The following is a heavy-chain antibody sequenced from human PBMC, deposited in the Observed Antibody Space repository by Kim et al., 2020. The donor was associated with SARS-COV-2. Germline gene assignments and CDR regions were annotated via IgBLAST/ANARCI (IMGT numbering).Heavy chain of an antibody. CDR3: ECPRGWYFDWLPYIRGYY. D-gene: IGHD3-9*01. CDR2: MSHSESS. CDR1: GGSFSGYY. V-gene: IGHV4-34*01. Sequence: SETLSLTCAVYGGSFSGYYCYCICKRPRPGMERMGEMSHSESSNTNPSPKSRVTISVDTSTNQISLYLSSVTAADTAVSDCECPRGWYFDWLPYIRGYY. J-gene: IGHJ6*01.